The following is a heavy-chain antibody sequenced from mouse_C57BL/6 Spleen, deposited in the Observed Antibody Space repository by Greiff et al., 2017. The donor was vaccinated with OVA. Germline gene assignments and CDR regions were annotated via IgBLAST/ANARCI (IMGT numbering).Heavy chain of an antibody. CDR2: INPSNGGT. CDR1: GYTFTSYW. CDR3: ARSDGSSYVFDY. V-gene: IGHV1-53*01. Sequence: VQLQQSGTELVKPGASVKLSCKASGYTFTSYWMHWVKQRPGQGLEWIGNINPSNGGTNYNEKFKSKATLTVDKSSSTAYMQLSSLTSEDSAVYYCARSDGSSYVFDYWGQGTTLTVSS. J-gene: IGHJ2*01. D-gene: IGHD1-1*01.